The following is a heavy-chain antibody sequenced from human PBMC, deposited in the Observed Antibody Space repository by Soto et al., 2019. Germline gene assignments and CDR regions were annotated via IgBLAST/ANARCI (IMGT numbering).Heavy chain of an antibody. V-gene: IGHV1-69*06. Sequence: SVKVSCKASGGTFNSYAISWVRQAPGQGLEWMGGIIPIFGAPNYAQKFQGRVAITADKSTSTAYMELTSLRSEDTAAYYCAEEIRLGELGYYGLDVWGQGTTVTVSS. J-gene: IGHJ6*02. CDR2: IIPIFGAP. CDR3: AEEIRLGELGYYGLDV. D-gene: IGHD3-16*01. CDR1: GGTFNSYA.